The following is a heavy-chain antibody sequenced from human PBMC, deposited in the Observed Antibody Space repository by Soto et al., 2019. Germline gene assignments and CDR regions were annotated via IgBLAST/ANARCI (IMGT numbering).Heavy chain of an antibody. D-gene: IGHD3-16*02. Sequence: GGSLRLSCATSGFTFNDYSMTWVRQAPGKGLEWISYISSSSSSIYYADSVKGRFTISRDNGKNSMYLQTNSLRDEDTAVYYCARVSRYPPKYDYWGPGTLVTVS. CDR3: ARVSRYPPKYDY. V-gene: IGHV3-48*02. CDR1: GFTFNDYS. CDR2: ISSSSSSI. J-gene: IGHJ4*02.